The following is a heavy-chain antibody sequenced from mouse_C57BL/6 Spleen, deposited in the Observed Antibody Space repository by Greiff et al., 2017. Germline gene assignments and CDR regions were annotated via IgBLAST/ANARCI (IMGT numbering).Heavy chain of an antibody. CDR3: TRLIEYYFDY. CDR1: GYAFSSYW. CDR2: IYPGDGDT. Sequence: VQLQQSGAELVKPGASVKISCKASGYAFSSYWMNWVKQRPGKGLEWIGQIYPGDGDTNYNGKFKAKATLTADKSSSTAYMQLRSLTSEAAADYFATRLIEYYFDYWGQGTTVTVSA. J-gene: IGHJ2*01. V-gene: IGHV1-80*01.